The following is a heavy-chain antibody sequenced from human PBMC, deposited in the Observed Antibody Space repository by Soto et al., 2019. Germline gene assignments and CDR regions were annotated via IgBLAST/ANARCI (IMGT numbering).Heavy chain of an antibody. CDR1: GGTFSSYA. D-gene: IGHD5-18*01. J-gene: IGHJ6*02. V-gene: IGHV1-69*13. CDR2: IIPIFGTA. CDR3: ARDNGADTAMVYYYYYGMDV. Sequence: GASVKVSCKASGGTFSSYAISWVRQAPGQGLEWMGGIIPIFGTADYAQKFQGRVTITADESTSTAYMELSSLRSEDTAVYYCARDNGADTAMVYYYYYGMDVWGQGTTVTSP.